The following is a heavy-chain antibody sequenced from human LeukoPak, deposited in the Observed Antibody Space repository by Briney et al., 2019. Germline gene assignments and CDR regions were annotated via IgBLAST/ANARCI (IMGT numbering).Heavy chain of an antibody. CDR2: IIPLLGIP. J-gene: IGHJ3*02. CDR1: GGTFSNYA. D-gene: IGHD3-10*01. CDR3: ARDDGFYYGSGSSSRNAFDI. V-gene: IGHV1-69*13. Sequence: ASEKVSCKAYGGTFSNYAISWVRQAPGQGLEWMGGIIPLLGIPNYAQKFQGRVTITADDSTSTAYMELSSLRSEDTAVYYCARDDGFYYGSGSSSRNAFDIWGQGTMVT.